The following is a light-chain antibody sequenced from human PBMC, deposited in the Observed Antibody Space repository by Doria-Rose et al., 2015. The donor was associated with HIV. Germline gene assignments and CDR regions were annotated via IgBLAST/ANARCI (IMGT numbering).Light chain of an antibody. CDR1: QRVKSSY. V-gene: IGKV3-20*01. J-gene: IGKJ5*01. CDR2: DAS. CDR3: QQYGTSRGT. Sequence: EIVMTQSSGTLSLSPGERATLSCRASQRVKSSYLAWYQQKPGQARRLLIYDASTRATGIPDRFSGSGSGTDFTLTISRLEPEDVAVYYCQQYGTSRGTFGQGTRLEIK.